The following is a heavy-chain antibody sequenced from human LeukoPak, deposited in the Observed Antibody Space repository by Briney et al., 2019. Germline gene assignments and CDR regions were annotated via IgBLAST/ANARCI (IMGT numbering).Heavy chain of an antibody. Sequence: GGSLRLSCAASGFTFSSYAMHWVRQAPGKGLEWVAVISYDGSNKYYADSVKGRFTISRDNSKNTLYLQMNSLRAEDTAVYYCARVEGYYGSGSYYDLDYWGQGTLATVSS. V-gene: IGHV3-30-3*01. CDR3: ARVEGYYGSGSYYDLDY. J-gene: IGHJ4*02. D-gene: IGHD3-10*01. CDR1: GFTFSSYA. CDR2: ISYDGSNK.